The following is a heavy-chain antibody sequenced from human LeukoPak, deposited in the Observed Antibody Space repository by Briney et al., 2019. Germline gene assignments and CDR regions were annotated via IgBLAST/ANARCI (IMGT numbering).Heavy chain of an antibody. Sequence: GASVKVSCKASGYTFTSYGISWVRQAPGQGLEWMGWISAYNGNTNYAQKLQGRVTMTTDTSTSTAYMELRSLKSDDTAVYYCASTVTSDIVVVPAAIAWFDPWGQGTLVTVSS. CDR2: ISAYNGNT. V-gene: IGHV1-18*01. CDR3: ASTVTSDIVVVPAAIAWFDP. J-gene: IGHJ5*02. D-gene: IGHD2-2*01. CDR1: GYTFTSYG.